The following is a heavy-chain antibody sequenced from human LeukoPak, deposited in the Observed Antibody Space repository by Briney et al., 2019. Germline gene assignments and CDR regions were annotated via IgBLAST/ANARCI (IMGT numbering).Heavy chain of an antibody. CDR2: IKRDGSEK. CDR1: GFTLSSYA. Sequence: GGSLRLSCAASGFTLSSYAMHWVRQAPGKGLEWVANIKRDGSEKYYVDSVKGRFTISRDNAKNSLDLQMNSLRVEDTAVYYCARLGPASSGWPESFDYWGQGTLVTVSS. V-gene: IGHV3-7*03. D-gene: IGHD6-19*01. J-gene: IGHJ4*02. CDR3: ARLGPASSGWPESFDY.